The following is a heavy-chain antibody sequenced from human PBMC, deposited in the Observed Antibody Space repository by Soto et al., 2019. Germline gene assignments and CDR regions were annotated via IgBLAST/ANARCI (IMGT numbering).Heavy chain of an antibody. J-gene: IGHJ5*02. D-gene: IGHD6-13*01. CDR2: IYYSGST. CDR3: VRAPYRSIAAAGWWFDP. V-gene: IGHV4-59*01. Sequence: SQTLSLTCTVSGGSISSCYWSWIRQPLGKGLKWIGYIYYSGSTNYNPSLKSRVTISVDPPKNQSYLKLRSVTAADPAVYYCVRAPYRSIAAAGWWFDPWGEGNLVTVS. CDR1: GGSISSCY.